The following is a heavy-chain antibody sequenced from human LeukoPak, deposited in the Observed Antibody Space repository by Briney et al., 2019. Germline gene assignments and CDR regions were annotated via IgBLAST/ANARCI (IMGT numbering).Heavy chain of an antibody. V-gene: IGHV3-11*01. D-gene: IGHD6-19*01. J-gene: IGHJ4*01. CDR1: GFDLSDYY. Sequence: GGSLRLSCVVSGFDLSDYYMSWIRQAPGKGLEWISYISSSGGSIYFADSVKGRFTMSRDNARGSLYLQMNSLRAEDTAVYYCAKGIYSSGWSYFDYWGHGTLVTVSS. CDR3: AKGIYSSGWSYFDY. CDR2: ISSSGGSI.